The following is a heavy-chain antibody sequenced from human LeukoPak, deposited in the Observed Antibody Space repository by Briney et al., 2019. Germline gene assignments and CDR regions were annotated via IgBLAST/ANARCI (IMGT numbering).Heavy chain of an antibody. Sequence: QPGGSLRLSCAASGFTFSSYWMSWVRQAPGKGLEWVANIKQDGSEKYYVDSVKGRFTVSRDNAKNSLYLQMNSLRAEDTAVYYCARDDYYDSSGYYDARYYYYYMDVWGKGTTVTVSS. J-gene: IGHJ6*03. CDR1: GFTFSSYW. V-gene: IGHV3-7*01. CDR3: ARDDYYDSSGYYDARYYYYYMDV. D-gene: IGHD3-22*01. CDR2: IKQDGSEK.